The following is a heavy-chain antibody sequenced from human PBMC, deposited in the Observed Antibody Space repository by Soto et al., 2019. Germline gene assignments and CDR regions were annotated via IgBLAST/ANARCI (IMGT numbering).Heavy chain of an antibody. V-gene: IGHV3-30*03. CDR3: AREQFEDGRGHYDH. J-gene: IGHJ4*02. CDR1: GFAFSTSV. CDR2: ISYNGNKK. D-gene: IGHD3-22*01. Sequence: QVQLVESGGGVVQPGGSLRLSCAASGFAFSTSVIHWVRQAPGKGLEWMAHISYNGNKKHYADSVKGRFTVSRDISESTRYLQMNSLRAEDTAVYYCAREQFEDGRGHYDHWGQGTLVSVSS.